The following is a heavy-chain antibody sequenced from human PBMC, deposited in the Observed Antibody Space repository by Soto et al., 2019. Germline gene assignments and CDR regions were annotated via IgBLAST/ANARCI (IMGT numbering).Heavy chain of an antibody. Sequence: SSETLSLTCTVSGGSISSGGYYWSWIRQHPGKGLEWIGYIYYSGSTYYNPSLKSRVTISVDTSKNQFSLKLSSVTAADTAVYYCAREGGYCSSTSCYLVPPVQIPPAYYYYYMDVWGKGTTVTVSS. V-gene: IGHV4-31*03. J-gene: IGHJ6*03. CDR3: AREGGYCSSTSCYLVPPVQIPPAYYYYYMDV. D-gene: IGHD2-2*01. CDR2: IYYSGST. CDR1: GGSISSGGYY.